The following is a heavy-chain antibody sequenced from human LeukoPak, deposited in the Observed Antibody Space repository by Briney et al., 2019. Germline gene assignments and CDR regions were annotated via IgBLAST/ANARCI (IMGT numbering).Heavy chain of an antibody. D-gene: IGHD2-2*01. CDR3: ARASYQLPYYYYYYYMDV. CDR1: GYTFTGYY. Sequence: ASVKVSCKASGYTFTGYYMHWVRQAPGQGLEWMGWINPNSGGTNYAQKFQGRVTMTRDTSISTAYMELSRLRSDDTAVYYCARASYQLPYYYYYYYMDVWGKGTTVTVSS. V-gene: IGHV1-2*02. CDR2: INPNSGGT. J-gene: IGHJ6*03.